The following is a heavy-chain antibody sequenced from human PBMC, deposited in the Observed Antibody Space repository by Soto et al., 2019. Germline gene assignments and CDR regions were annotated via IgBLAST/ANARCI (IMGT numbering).Heavy chain of an antibody. Sequence: EVQLVESGGGLVQPGGSLRLSCAGSGFTFSNYWVHWVRQAPGKGLEWVSRIDHDGPTDYADSVRGRFTISRDNAENTLYLQMNSLRPEDTAVYYCVRDSHGEYWGQGTLVTVYS. CDR2: IDHDGPT. V-gene: IGHV3-74*01. J-gene: IGHJ4*02. CDR1: GFTFSNYW. CDR3: VRDSHGEY.